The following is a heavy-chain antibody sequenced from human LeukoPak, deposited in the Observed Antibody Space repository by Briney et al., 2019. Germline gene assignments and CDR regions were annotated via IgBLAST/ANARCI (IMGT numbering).Heavy chain of an antibody. Sequence: GGSLRLSCAASGFTFSSHAMHWVRQAPGKGLEWVANIKKDGSEKYYVDSVKGRFTISRDNAKTSLYLQMNSLRAEDTAVYYCARDLSGVTGYTYGRGIDYWGQGTLVTVSS. V-gene: IGHV3-7*01. D-gene: IGHD5-18*01. CDR2: IKKDGSEK. CDR3: ARDLSGVTGYTYGRGIDY. CDR1: GFTFSSHA. J-gene: IGHJ4*02.